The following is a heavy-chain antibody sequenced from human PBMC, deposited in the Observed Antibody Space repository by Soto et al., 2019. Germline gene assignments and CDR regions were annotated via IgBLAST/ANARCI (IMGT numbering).Heavy chain of an antibody. Sequence: KASETLSLTCAVSGGSIGRHYWSWIRQPPGKGLEWIGYIYYSGSTDYNPSLKSRVTISVDTSKIQFSLRLRSVTTADTAVYYCARGPYDGFDIWGQGTMVTVSS. CDR3: ARGPYDGFDI. V-gene: IGHV4-59*11. J-gene: IGHJ3*02. CDR1: GGSIGRHY. CDR2: IYYSGST.